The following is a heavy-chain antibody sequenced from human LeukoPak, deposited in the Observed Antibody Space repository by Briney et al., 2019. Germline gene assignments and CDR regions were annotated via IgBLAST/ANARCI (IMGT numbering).Heavy chain of an antibody. J-gene: IGHJ6*03. D-gene: IGHD6-13*01. CDR2: ISHSGGGT. CDR3: AKDLAAGYYYYYYMDV. Sequence: PGGSLRLSCAASGFTFSSYAMSWVRQAPGKGLEWVSGISHSGGGTYYADSVKGRFTISRDNSKNTLYLLMNSLRAEDTAVYYCAKDLAAGYYYYYYMDVWGKGTTVTVSS. V-gene: IGHV3-23*01. CDR1: GFTFSSYA.